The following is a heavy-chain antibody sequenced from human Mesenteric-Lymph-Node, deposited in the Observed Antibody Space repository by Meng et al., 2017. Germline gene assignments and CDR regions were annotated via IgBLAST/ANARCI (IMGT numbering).Heavy chain of an antibody. CDR1: GYSISSTNW. Sequence: QVQLQEAGPGLVKPSDTLSLTCAVSGYSISSTNWWGWIRQPPGKGLEWIGYIYYSGSTSYNPSLKSRVTMSVDTSKNQFSLNLNSVTAVDTAVYYCARNVPGTSAYYDWGQGTLVTVSS. D-gene: IGHD3-22*01. CDR3: ARNVPGTSAYYD. CDR2: IYYSGST. J-gene: IGHJ4*02. V-gene: IGHV4-28*01.